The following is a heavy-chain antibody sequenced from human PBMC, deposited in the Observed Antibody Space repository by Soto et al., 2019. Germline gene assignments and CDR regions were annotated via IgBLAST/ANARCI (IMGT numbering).Heavy chain of an antibody. D-gene: IGHD6-19*01. CDR1: GFTFSTYA. CDR2: ISGSGGST. J-gene: IGHJ4*02. Sequence: EVQLLESGGGLVQPGGSLRLSCAASGFTFSTYAMSWVRQAPGKGLEWVSAISGSGGSTYYADSVKGRFTISRDNSKNPLSLPMNSLRAEDTAVYYCAKGPRIGIAVAGVFDYWGQGTLVTVSS. V-gene: IGHV3-23*01. CDR3: AKGPRIGIAVAGVFDY.